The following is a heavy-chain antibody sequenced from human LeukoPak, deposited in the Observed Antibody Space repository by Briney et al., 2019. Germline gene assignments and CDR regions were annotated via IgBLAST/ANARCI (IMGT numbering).Heavy chain of an antibody. Sequence: GGSLRLSCAASGFIVSSNYMSWVRQAPGKGLEWVSVIYNGGGTYYADSVKGRFIISRDNSKNTLYLQVNSLRAEDTAVYYCARETGGYFDYWGQGTLVTVSS. J-gene: IGHJ4*02. V-gene: IGHV3-66*01. CDR1: GFIVSSNY. CDR2: IYNGGGT. D-gene: IGHD7-27*01. CDR3: ARETGGYFDY.